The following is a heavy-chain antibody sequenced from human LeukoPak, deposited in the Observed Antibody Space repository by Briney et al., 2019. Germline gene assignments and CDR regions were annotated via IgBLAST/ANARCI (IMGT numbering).Heavy chain of an antibody. CDR3: AREQQLAPYYFDY. CDR2: INWNGGST. D-gene: IGHD6-6*01. V-gene: IGHV3-20*04. J-gene: IGHJ4*02. Sequence: GGSLRLSCAASGFTFDDYAMSWVRQAPGKGLEGVSRINWNGGSTGYADSVKGRFTISRDNAKNSLYLQMNSLRAEDTAVYYCAREQQLAPYYFDYWGQGTLVTVSS. CDR1: GFTFDDYA.